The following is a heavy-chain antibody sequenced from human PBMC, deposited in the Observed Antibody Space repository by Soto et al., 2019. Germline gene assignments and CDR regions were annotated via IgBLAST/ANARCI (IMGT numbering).Heavy chain of an antibody. CDR3: ARSDDSTSYPLDL. D-gene: IGHD4-4*01. V-gene: IGHV1-2*02. CDR2: RNPRSGGS. CDR1: GYTFTNYY. Sequence: GASVKVSCKASGYTFTNYYMHWLRQAPGQGLEWMGWRNPRSGGSKYAQAFQDRVTMTRDASISTAYMELTSLRNGDTPVYFCARSDDSTSYPLDLWGPGTLVTVSS. J-gene: IGHJ5*02.